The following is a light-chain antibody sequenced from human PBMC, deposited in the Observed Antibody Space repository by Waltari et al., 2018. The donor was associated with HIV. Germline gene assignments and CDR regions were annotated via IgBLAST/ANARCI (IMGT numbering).Light chain of an antibody. J-gene: IGKJ1*01. CDR1: QNVIPN. Sequence: EIVMTQSPAPLSVSPGERVPLSCRASQNVIPNLAWYQQKPGQAPSLLIYGASTRASGIPARFTGGGSGSDFTLTINSLQSEDCGLYYCQQYNGWPRTFGQGTKV. V-gene: IGKV3-15*01. CDR2: GAS. CDR3: QQYNGWPRT.